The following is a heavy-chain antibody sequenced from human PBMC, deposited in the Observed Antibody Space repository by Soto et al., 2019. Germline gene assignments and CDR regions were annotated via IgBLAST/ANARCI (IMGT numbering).Heavy chain of an antibody. D-gene: IGHD6-13*01. J-gene: IGHJ6*02. Sequence: SQTLSLTCAISGDSVSSKSAAWNWIRQSPSRGLEWLGRTYYRSKWYNDYAVSVKSRITINPDTSKNQFSLQLNSVTPEDTAVYYCARDGYSSSWPVDYYYGMDVWGQGTTVTVSS. V-gene: IGHV6-1*01. CDR2: TYYRSKWYN. CDR3: ARDGYSSSWPVDYYYGMDV. CDR1: GDSVSSKSAA.